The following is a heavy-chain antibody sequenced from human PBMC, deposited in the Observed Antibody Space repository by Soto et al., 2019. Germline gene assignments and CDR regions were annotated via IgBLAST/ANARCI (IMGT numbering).Heavy chain of an antibody. J-gene: IGHJ4*02. V-gene: IGHV1-69*10. CDR2: IIPIFGIA. CDR1: GGTFSSYA. CDR3: AIGPYDSSGYYPFDY. Sequence: ASVKVSCKASGGTFSSYAISWVRQAPGQGLEWMGGIIPIFGIANYAQKFQGRVTITADKSTSTAYMELSSLRSEDTAVYYCAIGPYDSSGYYPFDYWGQGTLVTVSS. D-gene: IGHD3-22*01.